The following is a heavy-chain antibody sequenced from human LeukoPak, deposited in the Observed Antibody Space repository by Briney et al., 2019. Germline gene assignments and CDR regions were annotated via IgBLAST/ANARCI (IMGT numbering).Heavy chain of an antibody. D-gene: IGHD6-13*01. V-gene: IGHV3-7*01. CDR2: IKPDGSEK. J-gene: IGHJ4*02. Sequence: GGSLRLSCAASGFTFSSYSMNWVRQAPGKGLEWVANIKPDGSEKYYVDSVKGRFTISRDNAKNSLYLQMNSLRAEDTAVYYCASGYSSSWATFDYWGQGTLVTVSS. CDR3: ASGYSSSWATFDY. CDR1: GFTFSSYS.